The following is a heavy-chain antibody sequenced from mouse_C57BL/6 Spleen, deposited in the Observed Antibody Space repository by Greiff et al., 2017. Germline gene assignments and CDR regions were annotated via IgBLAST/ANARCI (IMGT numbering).Heavy chain of an antibody. CDR2: INPNNGGT. J-gene: IGHJ3*01. CDR3: ASSAYGRGFAY. Sequence: EVQLQQSGPELVKPGASVKISCKASGYTFTDYYMNWVKQSHGKSLEWIGDINPNNGGTSYNQKFKGKATLTVDKSSSTAYMELRSLTSEDSAVYYCASSAYGRGFAYWGQGTLVTVSA. V-gene: IGHV1-26*01. CDR1: GYTFTDYY. D-gene: IGHD1-1*01.